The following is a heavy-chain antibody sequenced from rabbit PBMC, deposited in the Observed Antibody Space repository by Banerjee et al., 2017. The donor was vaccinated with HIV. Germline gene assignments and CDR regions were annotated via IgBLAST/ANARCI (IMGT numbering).Heavy chain of an antibody. CDR3: ARSYDGDGGYWAL. CDR1: GFSFSSSYW. J-gene: IGHJ4*01. V-gene: IGHV1S45*01. CDR2: IYGGSSGST. Sequence: QEQLVESGGGLVKPEGSLKLSCTASGFSFSSSYWICWVRQAPGKGLEWIACIYGGSSGSTYYASWAKGRFTISKTSSTTVTLQMTSLTAADTATYFCARSYDGDGGYWALWGQGTLVTVS. D-gene: IGHD1-1*01.